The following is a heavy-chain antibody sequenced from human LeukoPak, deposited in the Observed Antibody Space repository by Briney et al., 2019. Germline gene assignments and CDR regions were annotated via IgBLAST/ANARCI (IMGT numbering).Heavy chain of an antibody. CDR1: GFTFSSYS. V-gene: IGHV3-21*01. CDR3: ARGGVVAAFYYYYMDV. CDR2: ISSSSSYI. Sequence: GGSLGLSCAASGFTFSSYSMNWVRQAPGKGLEWVSSISSSSSYIYYADSVKGRFTISRDNAKNSLYLQMNSLRAEDTAVYYCARGGVVAAFYYYYMDVWGKGTTVTVSS. J-gene: IGHJ6*03. D-gene: IGHD2-15*01.